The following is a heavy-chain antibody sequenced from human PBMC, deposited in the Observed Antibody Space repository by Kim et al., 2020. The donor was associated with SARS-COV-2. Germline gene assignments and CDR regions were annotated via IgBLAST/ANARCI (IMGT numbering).Heavy chain of an antibody. Sequence: GGSLRLSCAASGFTFSSYAMSWVRQAPGKGLEWVSVISGSGGSTYYADSVKGRFTISRDNSKNTLDLQMNSLRAEDTAVDYCAKNGDAYSGYDWGYWGQGTLVTVSS. V-gene: IGHV3-23*01. CDR1: GFTFSSYA. J-gene: IGHJ4*02. CDR2: ISGSGGST. D-gene: IGHD5-12*01. CDR3: AKNGDAYSGYDWGY.